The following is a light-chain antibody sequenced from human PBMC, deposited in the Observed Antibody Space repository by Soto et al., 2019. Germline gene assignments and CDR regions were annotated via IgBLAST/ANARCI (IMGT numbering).Light chain of an antibody. CDR2: EVI. CDR1: GGDIGAYNY. Sequence: QSALTQPASVSGSRGQSITISCAGTGGDIGAYNYVSWYQQHPGKAPKLMIYEVIRRPSGTSNRFSGSKSGNTASLTISAPQAEDEADYYCSSYTTSSTVVFGGGTKVTVL. CDR3: SSYTTSSTVV. J-gene: IGLJ3*02. V-gene: IGLV2-14*01.